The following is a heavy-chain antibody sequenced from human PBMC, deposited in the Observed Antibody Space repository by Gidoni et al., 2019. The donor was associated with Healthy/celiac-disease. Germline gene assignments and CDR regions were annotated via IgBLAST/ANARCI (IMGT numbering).Heavy chain of an antibody. CDR2: IDPSDSYT. V-gene: IGHV5-10-1*01. J-gene: IGHJ6*02. D-gene: IGHD3-22*01. CDR1: GYSFTSYW. Sequence: EVQLVQSGAEVKKPGESLRISCKGSGYSFTSYWISWVRQMPGKGLEWMGRIDPSDSYTNYSPSFQGHVTISADKSISTAYLQWSSLKASDTAMYYCARNYYDSSGSDYYYGMDVWGQGTTVTVSS. CDR3: ARNYYDSSGSDYYYGMDV.